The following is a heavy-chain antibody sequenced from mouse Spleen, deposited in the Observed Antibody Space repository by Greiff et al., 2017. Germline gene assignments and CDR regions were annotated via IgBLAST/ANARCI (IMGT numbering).Heavy chain of an antibody. CDR2: ISSGGGNT. D-gene: IGHD2-4*01. CDR1: GFTFSSYA. Sequence: EVMLVESGGGLVKLGGSLKLSCAASGFTFSSYAMSWVRQTPEKRLEWVATISSGGGNTYYPDSVKGRFTISRDNAKNTLYLQMSSLKSEDTAMYYCARNPNYERYYYAMDYWGQGTSVTVSS. J-gene: IGHJ4*01. CDR3: ARNPNYERYYYAMDY. V-gene: IGHV5-9*01.